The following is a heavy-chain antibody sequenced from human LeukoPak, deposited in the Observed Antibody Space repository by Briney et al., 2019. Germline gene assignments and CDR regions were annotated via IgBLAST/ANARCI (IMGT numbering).Heavy chain of an antibody. CDR3: AASRYYYYGMDV. J-gene: IGHJ6*02. Sequence: GGSLRLSCAASGFTFSSYWMHWVRQAPGKGLVWVSRINSDGSSTSYADSVKGRFTISRDNAKNTLYLQMNSLRAEDTAVYYCAASRYYYYGMDVWGQGTTVTASS. CDR1: GFTFSSYW. CDR2: INSDGSST. V-gene: IGHV3-74*01.